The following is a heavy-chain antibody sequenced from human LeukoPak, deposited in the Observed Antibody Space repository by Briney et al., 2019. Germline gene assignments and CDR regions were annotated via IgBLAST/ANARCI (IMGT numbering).Heavy chain of an antibody. Sequence: TGGSLRLSCAASRLTFSSHWMHWVRQAPGKGLVWVSHINSDGSTTSYADSVKGRFTISRDNAKNTLYLQMNSLRAEDTAVYYCAGDFLTQQQVVLGYFQHWGQGTLVTVSS. CDR2: INSDGSTT. V-gene: IGHV3-74*01. CDR1: RLTFSSHW. CDR3: AGDFLTQQQVVLGYFQH. D-gene: IGHD6-13*01. J-gene: IGHJ1*01.